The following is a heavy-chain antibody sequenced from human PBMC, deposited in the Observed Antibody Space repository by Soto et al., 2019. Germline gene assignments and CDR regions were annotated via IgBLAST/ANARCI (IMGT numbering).Heavy chain of an antibody. CDR1: GFTFDDYT. D-gene: IGHD3-22*01. V-gene: IGHV3-43*01. CDR3: AKDLYYYDSSGYYRYYYYGMDV. Sequence: GGSLRLSCAASGFTFDDYTMHWARQAPGKGLEWVSLISWDGGSTYYADSVKGRFTISRDNSKNSLYLQMNSLRTEDTALYYCAKDLYYYDSSGYYRYYYYGMDVWGQGTTVTVAS. CDR2: ISWDGGST. J-gene: IGHJ6*02.